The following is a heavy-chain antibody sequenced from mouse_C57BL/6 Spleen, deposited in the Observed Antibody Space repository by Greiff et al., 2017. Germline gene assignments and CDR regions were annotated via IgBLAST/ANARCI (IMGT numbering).Heavy chain of an antibody. CDR1: GFTFSSYA. J-gene: IGHJ2*01. V-gene: IGHV5-9-1*02. D-gene: IGHD1-1*01. CDR3: TRVITTVVASFDY. CDR2: ISSGGDYI. Sequence: EVQLVESGEGLVKPGGSLKPSCAASGFTFSSYAMSWVRQTPEKRLEWVAYISSGGDYIYYADTVKGRFTISRDNARNTLYLQMSSLKSEDTAMYYCTRVITTVVASFDYWGQGTTLTVSS.